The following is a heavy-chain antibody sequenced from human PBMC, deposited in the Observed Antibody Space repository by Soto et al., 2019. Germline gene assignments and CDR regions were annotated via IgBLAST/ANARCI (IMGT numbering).Heavy chain of an antibody. V-gene: IGHV3-48*03. D-gene: IGHD5-12*01. Sequence: GGSLRLSCAASGFTFSSYEMNWARQAPGKGLEWVSYISSSGSTIYYADSVKGRFTISRDNAKNSLYLQMNSLRAEDTAVYYCASVLKMATRVDYWGQGTLVTVSS. CDR3: ASVLKMATRVDY. J-gene: IGHJ4*02. CDR2: ISSSGSTI. CDR1: GFTFSSYE.